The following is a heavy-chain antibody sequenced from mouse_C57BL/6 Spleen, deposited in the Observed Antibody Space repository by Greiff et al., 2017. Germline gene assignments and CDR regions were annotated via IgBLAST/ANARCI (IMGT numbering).Heavy chain of an antibody. V-gene: IGHV1-26*01. CDR3: ARDYYYGSPFAY. CDR2: INPNNGGT. Sequence: EVQLQQSGPELVKPGASVKLSCKASGYTFTDYYMHWVKQSHGQSLEWIGDINPNNGGTSYNQKFKGKATLTVDKSSSTAYMELRSLTSEDSAVYYCARDYYYGSPFAYWGQGTLVTVSA. CDR1: GYTFTDYY. D-gene: IGHD1-1*01. J-gene: IGHJ3*01.